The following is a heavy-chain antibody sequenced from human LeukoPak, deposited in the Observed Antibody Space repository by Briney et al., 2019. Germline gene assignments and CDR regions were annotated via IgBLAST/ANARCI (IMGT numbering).Heavy chain of an antibody. CDR3: AGGADYGDFLDYFDY. Sequence: GGSLRLSCAASGFTFSSYWMTWVRQTPGKGLEWVALMSYDGTNKYYADSVRGRFTVSTDTSKNILYLQMNSLRAEDTAVYYCAGGADYGDFLDYFDYWGQGTLVTVSS. CDR1: GFTFSSYW. D-gene: IGHD4-17*01. J-gene: IGHJ4*02. V-gene: IGHV3-30-3*01. CDR2: MSYDGTNK.